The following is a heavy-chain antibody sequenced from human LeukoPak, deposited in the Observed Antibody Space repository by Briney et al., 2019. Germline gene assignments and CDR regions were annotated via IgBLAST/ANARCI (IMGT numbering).Heavy chain of an antibody. V-gene: IGHV3-21*04. CDR1: GFTFSIYN. J-gene: IGHJ6*02. CDR2: ISSGSSYI. Sequence: PGGSLRLSCVATGFTFSIYNMNWVRQAPGKGLEWVSSISSGSSYISYADSVKGRFTISRDNAKNSLYLQMSSLRAEDTAVYYCTRDASGDTNSGPRMDVWGQGTTVTVSS. D-gene: IGHD1-26*01. CDR3: TRDASGDTNSGPRMDV.